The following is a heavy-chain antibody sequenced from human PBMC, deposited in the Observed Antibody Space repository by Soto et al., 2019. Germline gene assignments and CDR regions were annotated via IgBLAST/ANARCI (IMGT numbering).Heavy chain of an antibody. V-gene: IGHV4-4*07. D-gene: IGHD6-19*01. J-gene: IGHJ5*02. Sequence: QVQLQESGPGLVKPSETLSLTCTVSGGSISSYYWSWIRQPAGKGLKWIGRIYTSGSTNYNPSLKSRVTMSVDTSKNQFSLKLSSVTAADTAVYYCARVGNLYSSGWFDPWGQGTLVTVSS. CDR3: ARVGNLYSSGWFDP. CDR2: IYTSGST. CDR1: GGSISSYY.